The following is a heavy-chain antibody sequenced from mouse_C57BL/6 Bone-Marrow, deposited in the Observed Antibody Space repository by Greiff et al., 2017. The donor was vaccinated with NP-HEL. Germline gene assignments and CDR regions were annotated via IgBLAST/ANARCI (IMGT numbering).Heavy chain of an antibody. D-gene: IGHD1-1*01. CDR1: GYAFSSSW. J-gene: IGHJ2*01. Sequence: QVQLQQSGPELVKPGASVKISCKASGYAFSSSWMNWVKQRPGKGLEWIGRIYPGDGDTYYNEKFKGKATLTADKSSSTAYMELRSLTSEDSAVYFCARGVYYGSSPYFDYWGQGTTLTVSS. CDR3: ARGVYYGSSPYFDY. V-gene: IGHV1-82*01. CDR2: IYPGDGDT.